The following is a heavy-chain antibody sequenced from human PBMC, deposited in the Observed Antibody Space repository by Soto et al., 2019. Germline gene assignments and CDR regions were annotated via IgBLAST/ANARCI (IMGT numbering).Heavy chain of an antibody. CDR1: GYSFSTYW. J-gene: IGHJ5*02. CDR3: ARRGYCSGTTCYKWFDP. Sequence: PGESLKISYKGSGYSFSTYWIAWVRQMPGKGLDWMGIIYPGDSDTRYSPSFQGQVPISADKSISPAYLQWSRLKASDPAMYYCARRGYCSGTTCYKWFDPWGQGTLVPVSS. D-gene: IGHD2-2*02. V-gene: IGHV5-51*01. CDR2: IYPGDSDT.